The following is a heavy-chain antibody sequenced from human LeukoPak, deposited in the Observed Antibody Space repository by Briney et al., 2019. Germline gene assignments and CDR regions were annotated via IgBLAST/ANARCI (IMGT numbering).Heavy chain of an antibody. CDR3: AKDIGDGYCSSTSCFLDY. Sequence: PGRSLRLSCAASGFTFDDYAMHWVRQAPGKGLEWVSGISWNSGSIGYADSVKGRFTISRDNAKNSLYLQMNSLRAEDTALYYCAKDIGDGYCSSTSCFLDYWGQGTLVTVSS. CDR2: ISWNSGSI. D-gene: IGHD2-2*01. CDR1: GFTFDDYA. J-gene: IGHJ4*02. V-gene: IGHV3-9*01.